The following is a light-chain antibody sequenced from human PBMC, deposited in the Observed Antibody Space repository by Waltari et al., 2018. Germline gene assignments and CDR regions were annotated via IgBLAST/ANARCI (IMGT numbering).Light chain of an antibody. CDR1: QTVSSN. CDR2: GAS. J-gene: IGKJ4*01. CDR3: QQYNNWPPLT. V-gene: IGKV3-15*01. Sequence: EIVMTQSPATLSVSPGERATLSCRASQTVSSNVAWYQQKPGQAPRLRIYGASTRAAGIPGRFSGSGSGTEFTLTISRLQSEDFAVYYCQQYNNWPPLTFGGGTKVEIK.